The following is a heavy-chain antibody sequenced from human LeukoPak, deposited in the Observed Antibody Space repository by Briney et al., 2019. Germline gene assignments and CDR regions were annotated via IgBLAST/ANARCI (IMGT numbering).Heavy chain of an antibody. CDR3: ARVDGYNYY. Sequence: GXSLRLSCAASGFTFSSYSMNWVRQAQGKGLEWVSSISSSSSKIYYADSVKGPFTISRDNAKNSLYLQMNSLRAEHTAVYYCARVDGYNYYWGQGTLVTVSS. V-gene: IGHV3-21*01. J-gene: IGHJ4*02. CDR1: GFTFSSYS. D-gene: IGHD5-24*01. CDR2: ISSSSSKI.